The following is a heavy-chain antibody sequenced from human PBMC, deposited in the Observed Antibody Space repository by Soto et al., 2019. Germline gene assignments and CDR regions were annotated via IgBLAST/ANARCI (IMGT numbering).Heavy chain of an antibody. CDR2: INEDGSQE. J-gene: IGHJ4*02. Sequence: ELQLVESGGGLVHPGGSLRLSCAACGFIFSTSWMTWVRQAPGKGLEWVAGINEDGSQEYYVDSVKGRFIISRDNARNSLYLQMNSRRAEDTAVYYCARDRAFTCYDYWGQGTVVTVSS. CDR1: GFIFSTSW. V-gene: IGHV3-7*05. CDR3: ARDRAFTCYDY. D-gene: IGHD2-15*01.